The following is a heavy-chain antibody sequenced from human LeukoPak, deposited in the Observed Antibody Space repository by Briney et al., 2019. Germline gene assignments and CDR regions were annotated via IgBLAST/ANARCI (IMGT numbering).Heavy chain of an antibody. V-gene: IGHV1-18*01. CDR3: AREGLLWFGELKYYYYGMDV. CDR2: ISAYNGNT. CDR1: GYTFTSYG. D-gene: IGHD3-10*01. J-gene: IGHJ6*02. Sequence: ASVKVSCKASGYTFTSYGISWVRQAPGQGLEWMGCISAYNGNTNYAQKLQRRVTMTTDTSTSKAYMELRSLRSDDTAVYYCAREGLLWFGELKYYYYGMDVWGQGTTVTVSS.